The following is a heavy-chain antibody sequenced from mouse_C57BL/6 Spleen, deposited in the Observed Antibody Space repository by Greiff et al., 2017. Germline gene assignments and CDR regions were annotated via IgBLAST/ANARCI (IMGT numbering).Heavy chain of an antibody. CDR2: ISSGSSTI. V-gene: IGHV5-17*01. CDR1: GFTFSDYG. J-gene: IGHJ3*01. CDR3: ARHRDYDYDGFAY. D-gene: IGHD2-4*01. Sequence: EVKLMESGGGLVKPGGSLKLSCAASGFTFSDYGMHWVRQAPEQGLEWVAYISSGSSTIYYADTVKGRFTISRDNAKNTLFLQMTSLRSEDTAMYYCARHRDYDYDGFAYWGQGTLVTVSA.